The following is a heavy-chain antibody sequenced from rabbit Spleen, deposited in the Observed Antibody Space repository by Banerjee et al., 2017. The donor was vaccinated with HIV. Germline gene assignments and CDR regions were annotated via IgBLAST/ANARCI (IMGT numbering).Heavy chain of an antibody. V-gene: IGHV1S40*01. J-gene: IGHJ4*01. CDR1: GFSFSYSDY. D-gene: IGHD1-1*01. Sequence: QSLEESGGDLVKPGASLTLTCTASGFSFSYSDYMCWVRQPPGKGPEWIACINIVTGKSVYASWAKGRFTMSRTSSTTVTLQMTSLTAADTATYFCARDLPSVVGWNLNLWGPGTLVTVS. CDR3: ARDLPSVVGWNLNL. CDR2: INIVTGKS.